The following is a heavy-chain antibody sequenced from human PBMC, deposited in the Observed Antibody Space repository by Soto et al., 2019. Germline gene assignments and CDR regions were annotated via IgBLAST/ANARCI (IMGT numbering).Heavy chain of an antibody. V-gene: IGHV5-10-1*01. Sequence: GESLKISCKGSGYSFTSYWISWVRQMPGKGLEWMGRIDPSDSYTSYSPSFQGHVTISADKSISTAYLQWSSLKASDTAMYYCASDIVVVPAAKAYYYYGMDVWGQGTTVTVSS. J-gene: IGHJ6*02. D-gene: IGHD2-2*01. CDR3: ASDIVVVPAAKAYYYYGMDV. CDR2: IDPSDSYT. CDR1: GYSFTSYW.